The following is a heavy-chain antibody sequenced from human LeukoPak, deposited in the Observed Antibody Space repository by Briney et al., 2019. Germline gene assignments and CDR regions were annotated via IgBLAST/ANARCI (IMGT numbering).Heavy chain of an antibody. J-gene: IGHJ4*02. CDR3: VRGGHIGFDY. D-gene: IGHD2-21*01. CDR1: GFTFSGFD. V-gene: IGHV3-13*01. CDR2: IASAGDA. Sequence: PGGSLRLSCAASGFTFSGFDMHWVRQATGRGLEWVSSIASAGDAYYVGSVRGRFTISRESAKNSLYLQMNSLRAGDTAVYYCVRGGHIGFDYWGQGTLVTVSS.